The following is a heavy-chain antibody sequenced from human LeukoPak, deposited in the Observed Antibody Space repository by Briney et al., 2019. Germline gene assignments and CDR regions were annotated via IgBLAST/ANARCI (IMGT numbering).Heavy chain of an antibody. CDR3: AKAPGLRWVYYYYYMDV. CDR1: GFTFSSYA. Sequence: PGGSQRLSCAASGFTFSSYAMSWVRQAPGKGLEWVSAISGSGGSTYYADSVKGRFTISRDNSKNTLYLQMNSLRAEDTAVYYCAKAPGLRWVYYYYYMDVWGKGTTVTVSS. D-gene: IGHD1-26*01. CDR2: ISGSGGST. V-gene: IGHV3-23*01. J-gene: IGHJ6*03.